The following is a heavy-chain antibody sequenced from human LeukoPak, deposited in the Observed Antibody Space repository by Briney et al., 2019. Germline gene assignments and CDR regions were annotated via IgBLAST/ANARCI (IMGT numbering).Heavy chain of an antibody. V-gene: IGHV4-39*07. CDR3: ARDSGRALLVAGTIHYYYYYMDA. D-gene: IGHD6-19*01. J-gene: IGHJ6*03. Sequence: TSETLSLTCTVSGGSISTSNYYWGWIRQPPGKGLEWIGNIFYSGSTYYSPSLKSRVTISLDTSRNQFSLKLNSVTAADTAVYYCARDSGRALLVAGTIHYYYYYMDAWGKGTTVTISS. CDR2: IFYSGST. CDR1: GGSISTSNYY.